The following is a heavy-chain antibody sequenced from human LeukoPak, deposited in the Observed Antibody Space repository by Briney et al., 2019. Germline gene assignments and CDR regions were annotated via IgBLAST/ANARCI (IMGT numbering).Heavy chain of an antibody. J-gene: IGHJ4*02. V-gene: IGHV3-30*18. Sequence: GGSLRLSCAASGFTFSSYGMHWVRQAPGKGLEWVAVISYDGSNKYYADSVKGRFTISRDNSKNTLYPQMNSLRAEDTAVYYCAKDLAVAGTDYWGQGTLVTVSS. CDR1: GFTFSSYG. CDR2: ISYDGSNK. D-gene: IGHD6-19*01. CDR3: AKDLAVAGTDY.